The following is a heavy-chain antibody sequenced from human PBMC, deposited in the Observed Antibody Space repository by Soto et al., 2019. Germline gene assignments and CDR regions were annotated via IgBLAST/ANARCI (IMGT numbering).Heavy chain of an antibody. CDR1: GYTFSDYY. V-gene: IGHV1-2*06. CDR3: ARESGGATATLDYYYFYMDV. CDR2: INPNSGDT. Sequence: QVQLVQSGAEVKKPGASVTVSCKASGYTFSDYYLHWVRQAPGQGPEWMGRINPNSGDTKFAQEFQGRVTMTRDTSVRTAFMELNWLKPDDTAVYYCARESGGATATLDYYYFYMDVWGQGTTVTVSS. J-gene: IGHJ6*03. D-gene: IGHD5-12*01.